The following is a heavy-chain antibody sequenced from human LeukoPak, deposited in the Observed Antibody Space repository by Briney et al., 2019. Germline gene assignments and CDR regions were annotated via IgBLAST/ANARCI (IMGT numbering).Heavy chain of an antibody. CDR3: AEGFRSDRGSYGSGTHRWFDP. V-gene: IGHV3-74*01. J-gene: IGHJ5*02. CDR2: INSDGRST. D-gene: IGHD3-10*01. Sequence: PGGSLRLSCAASGFTFSSYWMHWVRQDPGKGLVWVSRINSDGRSTSYAESVKGRFTISKDNSKNTLYLQMNSLRAEDTAVYYCAEGFRSDRGSYGSGTHRWFDPWGQGTLVTVSS. CDR1: GFTFSSYW.